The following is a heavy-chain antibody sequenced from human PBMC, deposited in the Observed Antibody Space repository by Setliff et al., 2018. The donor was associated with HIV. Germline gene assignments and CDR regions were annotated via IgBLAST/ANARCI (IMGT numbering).Heavy chain of an antibody. D-gene: IGHD3-3*01. Sequence: SETMSLTCAVSGYSITSGYYWGWIRQPPGKGLEWIGNMYDGGTPHYNPSLKSRVTVSLDTSRNQFSLRLTSVTAADTAVYFCARDLRITLFGGDVYYYYGMGVWGQGTTVTVSS. CDR3: ARDLRITLFGGDVYYYYGMGV. V-gene: IGHV4-38-2*02. J-gene: IGHJ6*02. CDR1: GYSITSGYY. CDR2: MYDGGTP.